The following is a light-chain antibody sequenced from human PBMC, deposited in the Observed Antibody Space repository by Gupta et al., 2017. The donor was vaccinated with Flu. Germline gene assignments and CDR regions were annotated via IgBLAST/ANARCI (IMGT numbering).Light chain of an antibody. CDR2: EGN. CDR3: CSYAGVSTFYV. Sequence: QSALTPPASVSGSPGQSTTISCTGTSSDVGGYNLVSWYQQEPGKAPKLMIYEGNKRPSGVSNRFSGSKSGNTASLTISGLQAEDEADYYCCSYAGVSTFYVFGTGTKVTVL. CDR1: SSDVGGYNL. J-gene: IGLJ1*01. V-gene: IGLV2-23*01.